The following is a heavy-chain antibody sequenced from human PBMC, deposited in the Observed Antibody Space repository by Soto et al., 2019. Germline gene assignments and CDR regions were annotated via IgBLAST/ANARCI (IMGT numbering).Heavy chain of an antibody. Sequence: QVQLVQSGAEVRKPGSSVRVSCKASRDAFSKYAFNWVRQAPGQGLDWMGWIIPIFGSRNYAEKFQGRVTITADESTSTAYIELRGLRFEDTAVYYCARGETYLGVWGQGTTVTVSS. V-gene: IGHV1-69*01. CDR3: ARGETYLGV. CDR1: RDAFSKYA. CDR2: IIPIFGSR. J-gene: IGHJ6*02. D-gene: IGHD3-16*01.